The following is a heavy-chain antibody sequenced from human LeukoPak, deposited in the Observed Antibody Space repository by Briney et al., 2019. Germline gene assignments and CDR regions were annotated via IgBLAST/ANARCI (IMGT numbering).Heavy chain of an antibody. J-gene: IGHJ4*02. CDR3: ARSGRVHSSGSSPSYYFDY. Sequence: GGSLRLSCAASGFTFSSYWMSWVRQAPGKGLEWVANIKQDGSEKYYVDSVKGRFTISRDNAENSLYLQMNSLRAEDTAVYYCARSGRVHSSGSSPSYYFDYWGQGTLVTVSS. CDR1: GFTFSSYW. V-gene: IGHV3-7*01. D-gene: IGHD3-22*01. CDR2: IKQDGSEK.